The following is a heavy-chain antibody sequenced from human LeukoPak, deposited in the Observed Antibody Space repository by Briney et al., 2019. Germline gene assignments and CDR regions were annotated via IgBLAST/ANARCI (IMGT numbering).Heavy chain of an antibody. V-gene: IGHV3-23*01. CDR2: ISGSGGST. D-gene: IGHD6-13*01. CDR1: GFTFSSYG. CDR3: ANLPRQQLVPYYFDY. Sequence: GGFLRLSCAASGFTFSSYGMSWVRQAPGKGLEWVSAISGSGGSTYYADSVKGRFTISRDNSKNTLYLQMNSLRAEDTAVYYCANLPRQQLVPYYFDYWGQGTLVTVSS. J-gene: IGHJ4*02.